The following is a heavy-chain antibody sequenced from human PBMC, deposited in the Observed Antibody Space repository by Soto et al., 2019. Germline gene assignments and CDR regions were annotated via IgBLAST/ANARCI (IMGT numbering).Heavy chain of an antibody. V-gene: IGHV3-23*01. D-gene: IGHD3-22*01. CDR1: GFTFSTYA. CDR3: AKSIYDSSGYYSYGMDV. Sequence: GGSLRLSCAASGFTFSTYAMNWVRQAPGKGLEWVSGISGSGDSTYYADSVKGRFTVSRDNAKNSLYLQMNSLRAEDTALYYCAKSIYDSSGYYSYGMDVWGQGTTVTVSS. CDR2: ISGSGDST. J-gene: IGHJ6*02.